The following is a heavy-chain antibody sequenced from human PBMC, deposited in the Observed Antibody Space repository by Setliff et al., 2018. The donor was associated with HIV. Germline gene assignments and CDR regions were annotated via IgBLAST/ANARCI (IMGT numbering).Heavy chain of an antibody. D-gene: IGHD3-16*01. Sequence: ASVKVSCKTSGFPLIAYYLHWVRQAPGQGLEWMGWISPDSANTHDAQKVQGRVTMTRDTSISTAYMELSRLRPDDTAGYYCVRIGRGAYYFDYWGQGTL. V-gene: IGHV1-2*02. J-gene: IGHJ4*02. CDR1: GFPLIAYY. CDR3: VRIGRGAYYFDY. CDR2: ISPDSANT.